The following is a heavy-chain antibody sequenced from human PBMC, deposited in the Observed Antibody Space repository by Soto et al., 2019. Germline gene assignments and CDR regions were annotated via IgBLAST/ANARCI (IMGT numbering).Heavy chain of an antibody. CDR2: IIPIFGTA. J-gene: IGHJ4*02. V-gene: IGHV1-69*12. Sequence: QVQLVQSGAEVKKPGSSVKVSCKASGGTFSSYAISWVRQAPGQGLEWMGGIIPIFGTANYAQKFQGRVTSAADESTRTAYMELSSLRSEDTAVYYCARDGDYYDSSGYYYYFDYWGQGTLVTVSS. CDR1: GGTFSSYA. D-gene: IGHD3-22*01. CDR3: ARDGDYYDSSGYYYYFDY.